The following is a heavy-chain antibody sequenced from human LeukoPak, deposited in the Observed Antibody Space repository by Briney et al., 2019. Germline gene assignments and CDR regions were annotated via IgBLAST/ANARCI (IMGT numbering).Heavy chain of an antibody. V-gene: IGHV4-34*01. Sequence: PSETLSLTCAVYGGSFSGYYWSWIRQPPGKGLEWIGEINHSGSTNYNPSLKSRVTISVDTSKNQFSLKLSSVTAADTAVYYCARLVGITIFGVVPWFDPWGQGTLVTVSS. CDR1: GGSFSGYY. J-gene: IGHJ5*02. CDR2: INHSGST. D-gene: IGHD3-3*01. CDR3: ARLVGITIFGVVPWFDP.